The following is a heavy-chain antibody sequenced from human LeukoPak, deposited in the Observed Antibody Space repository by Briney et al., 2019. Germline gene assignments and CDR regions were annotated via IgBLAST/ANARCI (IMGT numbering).Heavy chain of an antibody. V-gene: IGHV1-2*06. CDR3: AGAYRNYGSGSYYNGFDP. Sequence: GASVKASCKASGYTFTGYYMHWVRQAPGQGLEWMGRINPNSGGTNYAQKFQGRVTMTRDTSISTAYMELSRLRSDDTAVYYCAGAYRNYGSGSYYNGFDPWGQGTLVTVSS. D-gene: IGHD3-10*01. CDR1: GYTFTGYY. CDR2: INPNSGGT. J-gene: IGHJ5*02.